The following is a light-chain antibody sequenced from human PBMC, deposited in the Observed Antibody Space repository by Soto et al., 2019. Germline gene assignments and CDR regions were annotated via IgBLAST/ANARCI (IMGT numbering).Light chain of an antibody. V-gene: IGKV3-20*01. Sequence: EIVLTQSPATLSLSPGERATLSCRASQSVSSSYLAWYQQKPGQAPRLLIYGASSRATGIPDRFSGSGSGTDFTLTISRLEPEDFAVYYRQQYGRSPHFGPGTKVDIK. CDR3: QQYGRSPH. CDR1: QSVSSSY. CDR2: GAS. J-gene: IGKJ3*01.